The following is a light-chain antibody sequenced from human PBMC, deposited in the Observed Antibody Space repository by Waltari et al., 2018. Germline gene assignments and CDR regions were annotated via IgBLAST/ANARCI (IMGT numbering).Light chain of an antibody. CDR1: QRVLYSSNNKNY. V-gene: IGKV4-1*01. CDR3: QQYFSTYVYT. CDR2: WAS. J-gene: IGKJ2*01. Sequence: IVMTQSPDSLAVSLGERATINCKSSQRVLYSSNNKNYLAWYQQKPGQAPKLLIYWASTRESGVPDRFSGSGSGTDFTLTISSLQAEDVAVYYCQQYFSTYVYTFGQGTRLEIK.